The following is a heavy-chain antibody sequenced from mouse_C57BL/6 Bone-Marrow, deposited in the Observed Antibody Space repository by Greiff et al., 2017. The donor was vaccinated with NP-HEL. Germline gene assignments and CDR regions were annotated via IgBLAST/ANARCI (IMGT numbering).Heavy chain of an antibody. CDR3: ASPYDSYAMDY. CDR1: GFTFSSYG. J-gene: IGHJ4*01. Sequence: EVKLMESGGDLVKPGGSLKLSCAASGFTFSSYGMSWVRQTPDKRLEWVATISSGGSYTYYPDSVKGRFTISRDNAKNTLYLQMSSLKSEDTAMYYCASPYDSYAMDYWGQGTSVTVSS. D-gene: IGHD2-4*01. CDR2: ISSGGSYT. V-gene: IGHV5-6*01.